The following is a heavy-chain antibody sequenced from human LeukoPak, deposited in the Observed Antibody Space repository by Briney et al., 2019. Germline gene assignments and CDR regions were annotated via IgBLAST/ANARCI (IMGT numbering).Heavy chain of an antibody. CDR1: GYTFTSYY. J-gene: IGHJ4*02. CDR3: ACAIAAAGTWLDY. V-gene: IGHV1-46*01. Sequence: ASVKVSCKASGYTFTSYYMHWVRQAPGQGLEWMGIINPSGGSTGYAQKFQGRVTMTRDTSTSTVYMELSSLRSEDTAVYYCACAIAAAGTWLDYWGQGTLVTVSS. D-gene: IGHD6-13*01. CDR2: INPSGGST.